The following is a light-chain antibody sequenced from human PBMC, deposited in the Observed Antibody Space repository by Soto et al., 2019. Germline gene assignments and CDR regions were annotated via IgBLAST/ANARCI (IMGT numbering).Light chain of an antibody. J-gene: IGKJ1*01. CDR2: GAS. Sequence: EIVLMQSPGTLSLSPGERATLSCRASQSVSSNYLAWYQQKPGQAPRLLIYGASSRATGIPDRFSGSGSGTDFTLTISRLEPEDFAVYYCQQYANSPRTFGQGTNVEIK. CDR1: QSVSSNY. CDR3: QQYANSPRT. V-gene: IGKV3-20*01.